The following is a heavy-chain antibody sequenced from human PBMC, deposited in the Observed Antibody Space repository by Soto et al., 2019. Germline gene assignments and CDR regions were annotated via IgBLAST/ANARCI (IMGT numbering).Heavy chain of an antibody. CDR3: ARAGCDGGSCYTLVGLRYGMDV. V-gene: IGHV3-30-3*01. CDR1: GFTFSSYA. CDR2: ISYDGNNK. J-gene: IGHJ6*02. Sequence: QVQLVESGGGVVQPGRSQRLSCAASGFTFSSYAMYWVRQAPGKGLEWVAVISYDGNNKYYADSVKGRFTISRDNSKNPLYLRMNSLRAEDTAVYYCARAGCDGGSCYTLVGLRYGMDVWGQGTTVTVSS. D-gene: IGHD2-15*01.